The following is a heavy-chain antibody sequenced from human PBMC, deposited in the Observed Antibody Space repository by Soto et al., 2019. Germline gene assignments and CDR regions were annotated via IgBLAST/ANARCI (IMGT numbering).Heavy chain of an antibody. V-gene: IGHV1-69*08. Sequence: QVQLVQSGAEVKKPGSSVKVSCKASGGTFSSYTISWVRQAPGQGLEWMGRIISILGIANYAQKFQGRVTITADKATSTAYMELSSLRSEDTAVYYCARDPTPAGGIAVAGFDERLDYWGQGTLVTVSS. CDR2: IISILGIA. CDR3: ARDPTPAGGIAVAGFDERLDY. D-gene: IGHD6-19*01. J-gene: IGHJ4*02. CDR1: GGTFSSYT.